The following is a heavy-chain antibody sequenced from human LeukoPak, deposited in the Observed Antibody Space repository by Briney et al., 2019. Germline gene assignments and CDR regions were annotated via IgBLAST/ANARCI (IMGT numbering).Heavy chain of an antibody. CDR2: ISAYNGNT. J-gene: IGHJ4*02. D-gene: IGHD3-22*01. CDR1: GYTFTSYG. CDR3: ARTYYYDSSGYSFDY. Sequence: ASVKVSCKASGYTFTSYGISGVRQAPGQGLEWMGWISAYNGNTNYAQKLQGRVTMTTDTSTSTAYMELRSLRSDDTAVYYCARTYYYDSSGYSFDYWGQGTLVTVSS. V-gene: IGHV1-18*01.